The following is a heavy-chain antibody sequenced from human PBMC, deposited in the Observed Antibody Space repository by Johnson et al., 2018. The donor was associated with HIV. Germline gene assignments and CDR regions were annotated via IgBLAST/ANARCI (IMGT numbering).Heavy chain of an antibody. D-gene: IGHD6-19*01. CDR1: GFTFSSYG. CDR3: AKDRQWGPRDAFDI. J-gene: IGHJ3*02. Sequence: QVQLVESGGGVVQPGGSLRLSCAASGFTFSSYGMHWVRQAPGKGLERVVVISYAGSNKSYADSVKGRFTISRDNSKNTLYLQMNSLRAEETAVYYCAKDRQWGPRDAFDIWGQGTMVTVSS. V-gene: IGHV3-30*19. CDR2: ISYAGSNK.